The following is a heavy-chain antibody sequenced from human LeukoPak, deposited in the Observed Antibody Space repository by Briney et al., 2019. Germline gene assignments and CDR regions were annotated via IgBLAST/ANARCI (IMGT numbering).Heavy chain of an antibody. J-gene: IGHJ4*02. D-gene: IGHD4/OR15-4a*01. V-gene: IGHV3-11*01. CDR3: ARDRRESIYGGLDS. Sequence: GGSLRLSCVGSGYRFSDYYMSWVRRTPGKGLQHISYINERGTPLYYEDSVKGRFTVSRDNARNSLYLEINSLQVEDTAVYYCARDRRESIYGGLDSWGQGIMVIVSS. CDR1: GYRFSDYY. CDR2: INERGTPL.